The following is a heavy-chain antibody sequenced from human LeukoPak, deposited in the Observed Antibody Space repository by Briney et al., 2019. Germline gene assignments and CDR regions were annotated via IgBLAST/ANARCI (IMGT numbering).Heavy chain of an antibody. CDR1: GYTFTSYA. Sequence: ASVKVSCKASGYTFTSYAIHWVRQAPGQRLEWMGWIHAGNGNTKYSQKFQGRVTITRDTSASTAYMDLSNLRSEDTAMYYCARDGGCSGGTCYSGYFQHWGQGTLVTVSS. D-gene: IGHD2-15*01. V-gene: IGHV1-3*01. J-gene: IGHJ1*01. CDR2: IHAGNGNT. CDR3: ARDGGCSGGTCYSGYFQH.